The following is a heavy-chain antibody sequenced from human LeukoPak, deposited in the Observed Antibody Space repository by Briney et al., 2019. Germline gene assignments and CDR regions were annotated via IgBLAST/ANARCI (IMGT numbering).Heavy chain of an antibody. V-gene: IGHV4-34*01. Sequence: SETLSLTCAVYGGSFSGYYWSWIRQPPGKGLEWIGEINHSGSTNYNPSLKSRVTISVDTSKNQLSLKLSSVTAADTAVYYCARAGPLRNYGSGSYYGLGWFDPWGQGTLVTVSS. CDR3: ARAGPLRNYGSGSYYGLGWFDP. CDR1: GGSFSGYY. CDR2: INHSGST. D-gene: IGHD3-10*01. J-gene: IGHJ5*02.